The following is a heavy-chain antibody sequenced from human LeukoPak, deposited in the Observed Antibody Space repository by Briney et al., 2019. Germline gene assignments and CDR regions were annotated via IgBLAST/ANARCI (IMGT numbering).Heavy chain of an antibody. V-gene: IGHV4-34*01. Sequence: PSETLSLTCAVYGGSFSGYYWSWIRQPPGKGLEWIGQINHSGSTNYSPSLKSRVTISVDTSKNQFSLKLSSVTAADTAVYYCARARQLVLGYYYYMDVWGKGTTVTVSS. CDR1: GGSFSGYY. CDR3: ARARQLVLGYYYYMDV. D-gene: IGHD6-13*01. CDR2: INHSGST. J-gene: IGHJ6*03.